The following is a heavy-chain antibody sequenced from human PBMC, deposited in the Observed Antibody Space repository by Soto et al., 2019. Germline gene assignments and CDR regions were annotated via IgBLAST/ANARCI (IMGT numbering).Heavy chain of an antibody. D-gene: IGHD6-19*01. J-gene: IGHJ4*02. V-gene: IGHV3-23*01. CDR3: AREGGSIGGWFGRKFDS. Sequence: GWSLRLSCTASGFSFSTHAMSWVRQAPGKGLEWVSSISSGGTTTFYAASVEGRFTISRDKSKNTLYLQMNSLRADDTAVYYCAREGGSIGGWFGRKFDSWGQGTQVTVYS. CDR2: ISSGGTTT. CDR1: GFSFSTHA.